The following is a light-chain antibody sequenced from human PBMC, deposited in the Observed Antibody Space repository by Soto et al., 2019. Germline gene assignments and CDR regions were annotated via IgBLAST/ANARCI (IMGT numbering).Light chain of an antibody. J-gene: IGLJ1*01. CDR2: EVS. CDR1: SSDVGGYNY. Sequence: QSALTQPASVSGSPGQSITISCTGTSSDVGGYNYVSWYQQHPGKAPKLMNYEVSNRPSGVSNRFSGSKSGNTASLTISGLQAEDEADYYCSSYTSSSLGVFGTGTKLTVL. V-gene: IGLV2-14*01. CDR3: SSYTSSSLGV.